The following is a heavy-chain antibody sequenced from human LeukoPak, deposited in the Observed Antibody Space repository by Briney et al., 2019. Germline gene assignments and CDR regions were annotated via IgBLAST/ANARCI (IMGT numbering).Heavy chain of an antibody. CDR3: AKDQRYCSSTSCSGGKNY. J-gene: IGHJ4*02. D-gene: IGHD2-2*01. V-gene: IGHV3-20*04. CDR1: GFTLDDYG. Sequence: GGSLRLSCAASGFTLDDYGMSWVRQAPGKGLEWVSGIDWNGGRTGYADSVRGRFTISRDNSKNTLYLQMNSLRAEDTAVYYCAKDQRYCSSTSCSGGKNYWGQGTLVTVSS. CDR2: IDWNGGRT.